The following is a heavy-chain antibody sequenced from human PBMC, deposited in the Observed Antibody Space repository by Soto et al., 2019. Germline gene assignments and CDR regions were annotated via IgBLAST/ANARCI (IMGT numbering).Heavy chain of an antibody. J-gene: IGHJ4*02. Sequence: GGSLRLSCAASGFTFSSYAMHWVRQAPGKGLEWVAVISYDGSNKYYADSVKGRFTISRDNSKNTLYLQMNSLRAEDTAVYYCARGSSVSKKLWFGELPCDYWGQGTLVTVSS. D-gene: IGHD3-10*01. V-gene: IGHV3-30-3*01. CDR1: GFTFSSYA. CDR3: ARGSSVSKKLWFGELPCDY. CDR2: ISYDGSNK.